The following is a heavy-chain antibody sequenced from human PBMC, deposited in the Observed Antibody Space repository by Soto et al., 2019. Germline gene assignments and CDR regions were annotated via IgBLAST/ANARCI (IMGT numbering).Heavy chain of an antibody. V-gene: IGHV4-61*03. CDR1: GGSVSNASFY. CDR2: IFYTGVT. Sequence: QVQLQESGPGLVKPSETLSLTCSVSGGSVSNASFYWTWIRQHPGTGLEYIGSIFYTGVTNYNPPISSRVTISQDTSKNHFSLKLNSMSAADTAVYYCVRVLDSSWYADLWGRGTLVTVSS. D-gene: IGHD3-22*01. CDR3: VRVLDSSWYADL. J-gene: IGHJ2*01.